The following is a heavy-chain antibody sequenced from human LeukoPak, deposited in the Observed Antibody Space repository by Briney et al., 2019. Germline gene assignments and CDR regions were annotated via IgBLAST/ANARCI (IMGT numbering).Heavy chain of an antibody. D-gene: IGHD3-10*02. CDR2: LSNTGNI. CDR3: ARRGDSPMIGDH. Sequence: GVSLRLSCAASGFTFSSYGMTWVRQAPGKGLEWLSYLSNTGNIHYAQSVKGRFTISRDNAKSSLYLQMDGLRAEDTAVYYCARRGDSPMIGDHWGQGILVTVAS. CDR1: GFTFSSYG. J-gene: IGHJ4*02. V-gene: IGHV3-48*01.